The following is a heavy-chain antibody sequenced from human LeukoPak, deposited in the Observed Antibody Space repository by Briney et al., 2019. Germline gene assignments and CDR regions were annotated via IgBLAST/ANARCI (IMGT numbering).Heavy chain of an antibody. Sequence: SETLSLTCAVSGGXISSGNCWSWVRQPPGKGLEWIGEIYHNGGTNYNPSLKSRVTISVDKSKNQFSLKLTSVTAADTAVYYCARNPVGIITTHPNWFDPWGQGTLVTVSS. CDR2: IYHNGGT. CDR3: ARNPVGIITTHPNWFDP. V-gene: IGHV4-4*02. CDR1: GGXISSGNC. J-gene: IGHJ5*02. D-gene: IGHD3-3*01.